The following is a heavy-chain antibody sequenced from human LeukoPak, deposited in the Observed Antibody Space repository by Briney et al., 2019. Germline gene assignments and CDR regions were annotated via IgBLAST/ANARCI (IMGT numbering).Heavy chain of an antibody. J-gene: IGHJ4*02. CDR1: GFTFSSYS. CDR3: ARDNYYDSSGYLDY. CDR2: ISSSSSTI. V-gene: IGHV3-48*01. Sequence: GGSLRLSCAASGFTFSSYSMNWVRQAPGKGLEWASYISSSSSTIYYADSVKGRFTISRDNAKNSLYLQMNSLRAEDTAVYYCARDNYYDSSGYLDYWGQGTLVTVSS. D-gene: IGHD3-22*01.